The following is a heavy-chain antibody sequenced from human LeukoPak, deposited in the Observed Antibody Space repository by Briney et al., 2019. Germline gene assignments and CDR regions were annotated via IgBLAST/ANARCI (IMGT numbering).Heavy chain of an antibody. CDR2: IIPIFGTA. CDR3: ARVATVTTNVGYYYYYMDV. V-gene: IGHV1-69*05. J-gene: IGHJ6*03. Sequence: SVKVSCKASRGTFSSYAISWVRQAPGQGLEWMGGIIPIFGTANYAQKFQGRVTITTDESTSTAYMELSSLRSEDTAVYYCARVATVTTNVGYYYYYMDVWGKGTTVTVSS. CDR1: RGTFSSYA. D-gene: IGHD4-11*01.